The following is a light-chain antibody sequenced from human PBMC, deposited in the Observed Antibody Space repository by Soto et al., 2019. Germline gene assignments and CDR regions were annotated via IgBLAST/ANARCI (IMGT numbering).Light chain of an antibody. J-gene: IGLJ2*01. Sequence: QSVLTQPASVSGSPGQSITISCTGTSSDVGCYKLVSWYQQHPGKAPKLMIYDVSNRPSGVSNRFSGSKSGNTASLTISGLQAEDEADYYCSSYTTSTTLIFGGGTKVTVL. CDR2: DVS. CDR1: SSDVGCYKL. CDR3: SSYTTSTTLI. V-gene: IGLV2-14*03.